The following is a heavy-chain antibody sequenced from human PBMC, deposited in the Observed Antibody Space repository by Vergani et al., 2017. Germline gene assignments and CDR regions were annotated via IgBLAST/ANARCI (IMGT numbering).Heavy chain of an antibody. CDR3: ARAATSGLNTDY. V-gene: IGHV3-74*01. D-gene: IGHD5-24*01. J-gene: IGHJ4*02. CDR1: GFTFSSYW. Sequence: EVQLVESGGGLVQPGGSLRLSCAASGFTFSSYWMHWVRQAPGKGLVWVSRINSDGSSTSYADSVKGRFTLSRDNAKNTLYLQMNSLRADDTAVYYCARAATSGLNTDYWGQGTLVTVSS. CDR2: INSDGSST.